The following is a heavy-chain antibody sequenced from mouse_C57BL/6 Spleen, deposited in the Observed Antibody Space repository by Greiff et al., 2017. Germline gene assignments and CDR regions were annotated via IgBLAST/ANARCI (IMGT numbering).Heavy chain of an antibody. CDR2: IDPENGDT. CDR1: GFNIKDDY. V-gene: IGHV14-4*01. Sequence: VQLQQSGAELMRPGASVKLSCTASGFNIKDDYMPWVKQRPEQGLEWIGWIDPENGDTEYASKFQGKATITADTSSNTAYLQLSSLTSEDTAVYYCTTYGYYVRAMDYWGQGTSVTVSS. D-gene: IGHD2-3*01. CDR3: TTYGYYVRAMDY. J-gene: IGHJ4*01.